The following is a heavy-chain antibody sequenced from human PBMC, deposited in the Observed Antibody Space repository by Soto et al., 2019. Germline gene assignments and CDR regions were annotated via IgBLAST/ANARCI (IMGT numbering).Heavy chain of an antibody. J-gene: IGHJ3*02. CDR2: IYYSGST. Sequence: ASETLSLTCTVSGGSISSSSYYWGWIRQPPGKGLEWIGSIYYSGSTYYNPSLKSRVTISVDTSKNQFSLKLSSVTAADTAVYYCARVGYSSGHDAFDIWGQGTMVTVSS. CDR3: ARVGYSSGHDAFDI. D-gene: IGHD6-25*01. CDR1: GGSISSSSYY. V-gene: IGHV4-39*01.